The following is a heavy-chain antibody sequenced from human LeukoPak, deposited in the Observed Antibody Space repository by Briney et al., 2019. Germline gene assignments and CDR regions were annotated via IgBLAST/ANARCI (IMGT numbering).Heavy chain of an antibody. Sequence: ASVKVSCKASGYTFTSYDINWVRQAAGQGLEWMGWMNPNSGNTGYAQKFQGRVTMTRNTSISTAYMELSSLRSEDTAVYYCAVEHSYYYGSGSYLNWGQGTLVTVSS. CDR1: GYTFTSYD. V-gene: IGHV1-8*01. D-gene: IGHD3-10*01. CDR3: AVEHSYYYGSGSYLN. J-gene: IGHJ4*02. CDR2: MNPNSGNT.